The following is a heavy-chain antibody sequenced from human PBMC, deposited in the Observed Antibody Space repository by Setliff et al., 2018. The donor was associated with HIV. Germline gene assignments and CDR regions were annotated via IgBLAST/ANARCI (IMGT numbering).Heavy chain of an antibody. V-gene: IGHV4-31*03. J-gene: IGHJ4*02. Sequence: PSETLSLTRTVSGGSISSGGYYWNWIRQHPGKGLEWIGYIYYSGNTYYNPSLKSRITISLDTSKNQFSLKLSSVTAADTAVYYCARGIAAAGGYFDYWGPGTLVTVSS. D-gene: IGHD6-13*01. CDR2: IYYSGNT. CDR3: ARGIAAAGGYFDY. CDR1: GGSISSGGYY.